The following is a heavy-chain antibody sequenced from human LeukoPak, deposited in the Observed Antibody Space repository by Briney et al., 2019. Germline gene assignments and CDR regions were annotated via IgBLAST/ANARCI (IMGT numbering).Heavy chain of an antibody. CDR2: IKQDASEK. Sequence: GGSLRLSCAASGFSFSSHWMSRVRQAPGKGLEWVANIKQDASEKYYVDSVKGRFTISRDNAKNSLYLQMNSLRVEDTAVYYCARDCRYLFDYWGQGNLVTVSS. V-gene: IGHV3-7*01. J-gene: IGHJ4*02. CDR1: GFSFSSHW. D-gene: IGHD3-16*02. CDR3: ARDCRYLFDY.